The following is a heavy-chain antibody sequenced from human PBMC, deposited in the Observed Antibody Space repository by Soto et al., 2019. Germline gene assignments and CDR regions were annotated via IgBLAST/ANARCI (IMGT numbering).Heavy chain of an antibody. CDR1: GFTVSSNY. CDR2: IYSDSTGGTT. V-gene: IGHV3-53*01. Sequence: GGSLRLSCAASGFTVSSNYMNWVRQAPGKGPEWVGVIYSDSTGGTTYYADFVRGRFTISRDNSKNILYLQMNNLRAEDTAVYCCVRCFNRPGTTYIDPWGQGIQVTVSS. D-gene: IGHD1-1*01. J-gene: IGHJ5*02. CDR3: VRCFNRPGTTYIDP.